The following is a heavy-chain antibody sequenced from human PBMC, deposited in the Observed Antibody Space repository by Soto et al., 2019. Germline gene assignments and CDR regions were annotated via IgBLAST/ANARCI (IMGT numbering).Heavy chain of an antibody. J-gene: IGHJ6*02. CDR1: GFTFSSYA. CDR3: ARVGWATRRSGMDV. D-gene: IGHD5-12*01. Sequence: PGGSLRLSCAASGFTFSSYAMGWVRQGPGKGLEWVAVVSIGGSTHYADSVRGRFTISRDNSKNTLSLQMNSLTAEDTAVYYCARVGWATRRSGMDVWGQGTTVTVSS. CDR2: VSIGGST. V-gene: IGHV3-23*01.